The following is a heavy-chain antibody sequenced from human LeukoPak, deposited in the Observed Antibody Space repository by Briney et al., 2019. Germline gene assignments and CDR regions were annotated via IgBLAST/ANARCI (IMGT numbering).Heavy chain of an antibody. Sequence: GGSLRLSCAASGITFSSYAMHWVRQAPGKGPEWVAVISYDGSNKYYADSVKGRFTISRDNSKNTLYLQMNSLRAEDTAVYYCARVMGRYCSSNSCYVDYWGQGTLVTVSS. J-gene: IGHJ4*02. D-gene: IGHD2-2*01. CDR3: ARVMGRYCSSNSCYVDY. CDR2: ISYDGSNK. CDR1: GITFSSYA. V-gene: IGHV3-30*04.